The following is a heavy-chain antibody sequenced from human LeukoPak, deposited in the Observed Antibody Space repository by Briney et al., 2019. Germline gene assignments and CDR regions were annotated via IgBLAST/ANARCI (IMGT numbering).Heavy chain of an antibody. CDR3: ARNYGDYCYDY. Sequence: GASVKVSCKASGGTFSSYAISWVRQAPGQGLEWMGGIIPIFGTANYAQKFQGRVTVTADESTSTAYMELSSLRSEDTAVYYCARNYGDYCYDYWGQGTLVTVSS. D-gene: IGHD4-17*01. CDR1: GGTFSSYA. J-gene: IGHJ4*02. CDR2: IIPIFGTA. V-gene: IGHV1-69*13.